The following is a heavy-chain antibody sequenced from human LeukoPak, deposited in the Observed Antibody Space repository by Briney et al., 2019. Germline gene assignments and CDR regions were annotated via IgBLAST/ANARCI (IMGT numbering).Heavy chain of an antibody. V-gene: IGHV1-18*01. CDR2: ISAHNGNT. CDR1: GYSFTNYG. Sequence: ASVKVSCKASGYSFTNYGIIWVRQTPGQGLQWMGWISAHNGNTNYAQKLQGRVTMTTDTSTSTAYMELRSLRSDDTAVYYCARVRGSHCSGGSCYPIYADYWGQGTLVTVSS. J-gene: IGHJ4*02. D-gene: IGHD2-15*01. CDR3: ARVRGSHCSGGSCYPIYADY.